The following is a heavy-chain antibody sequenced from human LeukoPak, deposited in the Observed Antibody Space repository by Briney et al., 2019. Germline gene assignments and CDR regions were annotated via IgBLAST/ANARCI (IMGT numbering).Heavy chain of an antibody. CDR3: AGRTTNTKGAFDT. CDR2: INPSGSST. V-gene: IGHV1-46*03. D-gene: IGHD2-8*01. Sequence: ASVKVSCKASGYTFTNYYIHWVRQAPGQGLEWMGIINPSGSSTSYAQNFQGRVTMTRDTSTSTVYMELSSLRSEDTAVYYCAGRTTNTKGAFDTWGQGTMDTVSS. CDR1: GYTFTNYY. J-gene: IGHJ3*02.